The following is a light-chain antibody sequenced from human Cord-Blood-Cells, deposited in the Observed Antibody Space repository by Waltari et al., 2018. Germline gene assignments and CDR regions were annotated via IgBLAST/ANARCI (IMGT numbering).Light chain of an antibody. V-gene: IGLV2-23*01. CDR2: AGS. J-gene: IGLJ3*02. Sequence: QSALTQPASVSGSPGQSNTISCTGTSSDVGSYNLVSGYQQHPGKAPKLMIYAGSKRPSGVSNRFSGSKSGNTASLTISGLQAEDEADYYCCSYAGSSTWVFGGGTKLTVL. CDR1: SSDVGSYNL. CDR3: CSYAGSSTWV.